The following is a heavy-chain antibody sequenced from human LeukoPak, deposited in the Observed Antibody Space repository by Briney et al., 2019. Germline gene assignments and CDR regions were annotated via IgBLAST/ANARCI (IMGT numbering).Heavy chain of an antibody. Sequence: ASVKVSCTASGYTFTSYYIHWVRQAPGQGLEWMGIINPAGGSTTYAQKFQGSRRTLTRETSTSTVYVELSSLRSEDTDVYYCARGRGVHDSHTYDYFDYWGQGSLVTVSS. D-gene: IGHD3-22*01. CDR1: GYTFTSYY. CDR3: ARGRGVHDSHTYDYFDY. V-gene: IGHV1-46*01. CDR2: INPAGGST. J-gene: IGHJ4*02.